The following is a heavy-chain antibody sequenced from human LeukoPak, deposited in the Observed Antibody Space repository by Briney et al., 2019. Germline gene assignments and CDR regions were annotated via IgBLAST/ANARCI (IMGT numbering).Heavy chain of an antibody. J-gene: IGHJ4*02. V-gene: IGHV5-51*01. D-gene: IGHD1-1*01. Sequence: GESLKISCKGSGYSFTSFWIAWVRQMPGKGLEWMGIIYPGDSDTRYSPSFQGQVSISVDKSISTAYLQWSSPKASDTAFYYCSRQIQLTSNADYWGQGTLVTVSS. CDR2: IYPGDSDT. CDR3: SRQIQLTSNADY. CDR1: GYSFTSFW.